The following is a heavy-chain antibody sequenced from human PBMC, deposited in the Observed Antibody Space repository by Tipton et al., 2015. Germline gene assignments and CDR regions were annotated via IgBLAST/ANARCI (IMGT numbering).Heavy chain of an antibody. V-gene: IGHV3-7*05. CDR3: ARAYGYSSSRYFGWFDF. D-gene: IGHD6-13*01. J-gene: IGHJ5*01. CDR2: IKQDGSEK. Sequence: SLRLSCAASGFTFTSYWMSWVRQAPGKGLEWVANIKQDGSEKYYVDSGKGRFTISRDNAKNSMYLQMNSLRAEDTAVYYCARAYGYSSSRYFGWFDFWGQGTLVTVSS. CDR1: GFTFTSYW.